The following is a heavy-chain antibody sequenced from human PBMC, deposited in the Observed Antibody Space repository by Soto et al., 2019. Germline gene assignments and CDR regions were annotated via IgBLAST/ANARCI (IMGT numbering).Heavy chain of an antibody. D-gene: IGHD6-19*01. CDR3: AKFGRHWAVAGTCFDY. Sequence: PGGSLRLSWAASGFTFSSYAMSWVRQAPGKGLEWVSAISGSGGSTYYADSVKGRFTISRDNSKNTLYQQMNSLRAEDTAVYYCAKFGRHWAVAGTCFDYWGQGTLVTVSS. CDR1: GFTFSSYA. J-gene: IGHJ4*02. CDR2: ISGSGGST. V-gene: IGHV3-23*01.